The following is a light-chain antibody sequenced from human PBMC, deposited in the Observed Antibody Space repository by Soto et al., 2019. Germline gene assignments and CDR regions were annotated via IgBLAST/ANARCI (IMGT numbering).Light chain of an antibody. V-gene: IGKV4-1*01. J-gene: IGKJ2*01. CDR3: QQYESTPPT. Sequence: DIVMTQSPDSLAVSLGERATINCKSSQSVLYSSNNKNYLAWYQQRPGQPPKLLIYWASTRESGVPDRFSGSGSVTDFTLTITSLQAEDVAVYHCQQYESTPPTFGQGTKLEIK. CDR1: QSVLYSSNNKNY. CDR2: WAS.